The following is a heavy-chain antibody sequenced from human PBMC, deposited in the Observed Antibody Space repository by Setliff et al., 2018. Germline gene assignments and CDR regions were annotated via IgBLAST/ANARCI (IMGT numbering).Heavy chain of an antibody. CDR1: GFTFSSYE. D-gene: IGHD6-13*01. J-gene: IGHJ6*02. V-gene: IGHV3-48*03. CDR2: ISSSGSTI. CDR3: ARSPGGGSSWYGPFYYYYYGMDV. Sequence: PGGSLRLSCAASGFTFSSYEMNWVRQAPGKGLEWVSYISSSGSTIYYADSVKGRFTIFRDNAKNSLYLQMNSLRAEDTAFYYSARSPGGGSSWYGPFYYYYYGMDVWGQGTTVTVSS.